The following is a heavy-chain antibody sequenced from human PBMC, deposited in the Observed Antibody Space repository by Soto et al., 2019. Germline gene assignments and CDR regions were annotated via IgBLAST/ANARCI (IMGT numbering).Heavy chain of an antibody. CDR2: IYYSGST. V-gene: IGHV4-31*03. CDR1: GGSISSGGYS. Sequence: SETLSLTCTVSGGSISSGGYSWSWIRQHPGKGLEWIGYIYYSGSTYYNPSLKSRVTISVDTSKNQFSLKLSSVTAADTAVYYCARGGGLMHLFDYWGQGTLVTVS. CDR3: ARGGGLMHLFDY. D-gene: IGHD3-16*01. J-gene: IGHJ4*02.